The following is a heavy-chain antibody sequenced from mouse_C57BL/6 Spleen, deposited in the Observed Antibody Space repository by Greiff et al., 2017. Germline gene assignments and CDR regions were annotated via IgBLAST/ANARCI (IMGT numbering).Heavy chain of an antibody. J-gene: IGHJ3*01. CDR3: ARRRGYDYDVFAY. V-gene: IGHV1-55*01. D-gene: IGHD2-4*01. Sequence: VQLQQPGAELVKPGASVKMSCKASGYTFTSYWITWVKQRPGQGLEWIGDIYPGSGSTNYNEKFKSKATLTVDTSSSTAYMQLSSLTSEDSSVYYSARRRGYDYDVFAYWGQGTLVTVSA. CDR2: IYPGSGST. CDR1: GYTFTSYW.